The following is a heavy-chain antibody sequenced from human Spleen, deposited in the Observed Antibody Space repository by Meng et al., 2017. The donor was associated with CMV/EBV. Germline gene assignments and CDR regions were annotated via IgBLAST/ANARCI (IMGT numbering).Heavy chain of an antibody. CDR1: GLPLSSLA. CDR2: ISYDGNYI. Sequence: GESLKNSCSASGLPLSSLAIRWVRQAPGKGLEWLALISYDGNYIYYPDSVKGRLSISRDNSENTLYLQMNSLRNENTAVYYCARVSVLGGTYDGDYYGMDVWGQGTTVTVSS. CDR3: ARVSVLGGTYDGDYYGMDV. J-gene: IGHJ6*02. D-gene: IGHD1-26*01. V-gene: IGHV3-30*04.